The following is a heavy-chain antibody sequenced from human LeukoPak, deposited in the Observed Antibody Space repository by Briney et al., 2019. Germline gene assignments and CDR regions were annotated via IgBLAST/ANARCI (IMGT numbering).Heavy chain of an antibody. CDR1: GGSFSSYY. Sequence: SETLSLTCTVSGGSFSSYYWSWIRQPPGQGLEWSGYIYYTGSTNYNPSLKSRVAISVDTSKNQFSLNLSSVTAADTAVYYCARMRQQPYYYYHYMDVWGKGTTVTVSS. J-gene: IGHJ6*03. CDR3: ARMRQQPYYYYHYMDV. D-gene: IGHD6-13*01. V-gene: IGHV4-59*01. CDR2: IYYTGST.